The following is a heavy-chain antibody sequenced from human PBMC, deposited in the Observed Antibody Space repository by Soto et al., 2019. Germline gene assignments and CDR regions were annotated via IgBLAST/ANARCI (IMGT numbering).Heavy chain of an antibody. V-gene: IGHV3-21*01. D-gene: IGHD5-12*01. CDR2: ISSSSSSI. CDR1: AFTFSTYS. J-gene: IGHJ4*02. CDR3: AKDDGYDAATLDY. Sequence: EVQLVESGGGLVKPGGSLRLSCAASAFTFSTYSMNWVRQAPGKGLEWLSSISSSSSSIYYADSVKGRFTISRDNAKNSLYLQMNSLRAEDTAMYYCAKDDGYDAATLDYWGQGTLVTVSS.